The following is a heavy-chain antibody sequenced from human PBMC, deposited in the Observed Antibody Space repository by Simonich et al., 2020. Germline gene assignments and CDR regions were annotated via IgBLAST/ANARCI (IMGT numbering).Heavy chain of an antibody. V-gene: IGHV1-2*06. J-gene: IGHJ6*02. CDR2: INPNSGGT. CDR1: GYTFTGYC. Sequence: GAEVKKPGASVKVSCKASGYTFTGYCMHWVRQAPGQGLGWMGRINPNSGGTNYAQKFQGRVTMTRDTSISTAYMELRRLRSDDTAVYYCARVPGIYYYYGMDVWGQGTTVTVSS. D-gene: IGHD3-10*01. CDR3: ARVPGIYYYYGMDV.